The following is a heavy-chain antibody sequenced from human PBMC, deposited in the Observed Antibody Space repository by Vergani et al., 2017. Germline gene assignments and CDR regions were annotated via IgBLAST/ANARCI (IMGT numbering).Heavy chain of an antibody. J-gene: IGHJ4*02. CDR3: ARESIAVAGTAFDY. V-gene: IGHV3-21*01. Sequence: EVQLVESGGGLVKPGGSLRLSCAASGFTFSSYSMNWVRQAPGKGLEWVSSISSSSSYIYYADSVKGRFTISRDNAKISLYLQMNSLRAEDTAVYYCARESIAVAGTAFDYWGQGTLVTVSS. CDR1: GFTFSSYS. D-gene: IGHD6-19*01. CDR2: ISSSSSYI.